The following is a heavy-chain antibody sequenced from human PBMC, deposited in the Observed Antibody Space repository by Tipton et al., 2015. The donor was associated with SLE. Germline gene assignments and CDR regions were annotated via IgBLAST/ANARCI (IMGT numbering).Heavy chain of an antibody. D-gene: IGHD2/OR15-2a*01. Sequence: TLSLTCTVSAGSLSSGSYYWSWIRQPAGKGLEWIGSTHYRGTTYYNPSLESRVTISIDTSKNQRSLKLTSVTAADTAVYYCTLTPTLIVAGLGDSWGQGTLVTVSS. CDR3: TLTPTLIVAGLGDS. CDR1: AGSLSSGSYY. CDR2: THYRGTT. V-gene: IGHV4-61*10. J-gene: IGHJ4*02.